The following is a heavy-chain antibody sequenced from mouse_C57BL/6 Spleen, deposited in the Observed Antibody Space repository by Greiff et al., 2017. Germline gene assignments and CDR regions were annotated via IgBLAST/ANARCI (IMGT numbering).Heavy chain of an antibody. CDR2: ISNGGGST. D-gene: IGHD2-1*01. Sequence: VQLKESGGGLVQPGGSLKLSCAASGFTFSDYYMYWVRQTPEKRLEWVAYISNGGGSTYYPDTVQGRFTISRDNAKNTLYLQMSRLKSEDTAVYYCARQKDYGNYFDYWGQGTTLTVSS. CDR3: ARQKDYGNYFDY. CDR1: GFTFSDYY. V-gene: IGHV5-12*01. J-gene: IGHJ2*01.